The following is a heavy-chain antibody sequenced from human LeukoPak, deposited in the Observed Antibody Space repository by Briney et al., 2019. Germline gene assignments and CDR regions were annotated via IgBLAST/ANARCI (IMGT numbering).Heavy chain of an antibody. D-gene: IGHD6-13*01. CDR1: GGSISSYY. Sequence: SETLPLTCTVSGGSISSYYWSWIRQPPGKGLEWIGYIHYSGTTNYNPSLKSRVTISVDTSKNQFSLKLNSVTAADTAVYYCARDHSSSSEDYWGQGTLVTVSS. CDR3: ARDHSSSSEDY. J-gene: IGHJ4*02. CDR2: IHYSGTT. V-gene: IGHV4-59*12.